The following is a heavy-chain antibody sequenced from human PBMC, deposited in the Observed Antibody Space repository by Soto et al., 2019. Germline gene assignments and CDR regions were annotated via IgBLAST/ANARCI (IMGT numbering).Heavy chain of an antibody. V-gene: IGHV3-15*07. CDR3: TTDVWPYTGTHY. CDR1: GFTFNNAW. CDR2: IKTKAEGGTT. Sequence: PGGSLRLSCTASGFTFNNAWMNWVRQAPGKGLEWVGRIKTKAEGGTTDYAASVKGRVSISRDDSKNTLYLQVNSLKIEDTAMYYCTTDVWPYTGTHYWGQGT. J-gene: IGHJ4*02. D-gene: IGHD3-16*01.